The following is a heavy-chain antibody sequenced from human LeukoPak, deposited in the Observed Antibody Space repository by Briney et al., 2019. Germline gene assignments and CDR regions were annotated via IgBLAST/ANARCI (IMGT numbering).Heavy chain of an antibody. CDR3: AKDHMVRGVWGT. D-gene: IGHD3-10*01. Sequence: GGSLRLSCAASGFTFSSYSMNWVRQAPGKGLEWVSSISSSSSYIYYADSVKGRFTISRDNSKNTLYLQMNSLRAEDTAVYYCAKDHMVRGVWGTWGQGTLVTVSS. CDR2: ISSSSSYI. J-gene: IGHJ4*02. CDR1: GFTFSSYS. V-gene: IGHV3-21*01.